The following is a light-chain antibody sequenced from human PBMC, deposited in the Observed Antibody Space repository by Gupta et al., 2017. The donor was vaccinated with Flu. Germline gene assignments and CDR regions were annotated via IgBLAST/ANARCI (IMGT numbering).Light chain of an antibody. CDR3: YSETSNSSAVV. CDR1: GGAVGGHSY. V-gene: IGLV2-14*01. CDR2: EVS. Sequence: STMCSSRTGGAVGGHSYLHKYQRPPEYPPTFIIYEVSQRGSGVPSRFSGSKYATANAVTIPGLEAEAEADDYYYSETSNSSAVVFGGGTKLTVL. J-gene: IGLJ2*01.